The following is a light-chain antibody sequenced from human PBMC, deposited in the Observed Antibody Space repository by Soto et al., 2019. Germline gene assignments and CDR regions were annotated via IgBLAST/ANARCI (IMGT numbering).Light chain of an antibody. CDR3: LQNNSYPWT. CDR2: AAS. J-gene: IGKJ1*01. CDR1: QGFRND. Sequence: DIQMTQSPSSLSASVGDRVTITCRASQGFRNDLAWYQQKPGKAPKRLIYAASSLQSGVPSRFRRSGSGTEFTLTISSLQPEDFETYYCLQNNSYPWTLAQGTKVDIK. V-gene: IGKV1-17*01.